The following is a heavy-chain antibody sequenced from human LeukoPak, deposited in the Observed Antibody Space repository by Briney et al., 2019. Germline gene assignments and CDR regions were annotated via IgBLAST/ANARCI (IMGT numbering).Heavy chain of an antibody. Sequence: GRSPRLSCAVSGFTFSSYWMHWVRQAPGKGLVWVSRIDRDGSRINYADSVKGRFTISRDDGKNTLFLQMNSLRAEDAAVYYCVRGNDYGGPHYWGQGTLVTVSS. D-gene: IGHD4-23*01. J-gene: IGHJ4*02. CDR2: IDRDGSRI. V-gene: IGHV3-74*01. CDR1: GFTFSSYW. CDR3: VRGNDYGGPHY.